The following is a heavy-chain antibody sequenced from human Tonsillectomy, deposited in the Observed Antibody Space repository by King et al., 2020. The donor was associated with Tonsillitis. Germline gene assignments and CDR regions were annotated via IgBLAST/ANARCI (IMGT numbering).Heavy chain of an antibody. CDR1: GFTFSGYS. CDR3: ARGEQYYDFWSGYYYFDS. J-gene: IGHJ4*02. V-gene: IGHV3-48*01. D-gene: IGHD3-3*01. Sequence: VQLVESGGGLVQPGGSLRLSCAASGFTFSGYSMNWVRQAPGKGLEWVSYITSTTNTIYYADSVKGRFTISRDNAKNSLYLQMNSLRAEDTAVYYCARGEQYYDFWSGYYYFDSGGQGTLVTVSS. CDR2: ITSTTNTI.